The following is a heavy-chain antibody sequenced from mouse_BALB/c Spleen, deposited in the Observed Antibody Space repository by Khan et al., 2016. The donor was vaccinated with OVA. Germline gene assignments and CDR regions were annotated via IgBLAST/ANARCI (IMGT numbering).Heavy chain of an antibody. CDR1: GYTFTSYW. CDR3: ARSNCDGRSRYARDY. D-gene: IGHD2-13*01. J-gene: IGHJ4*01. CDR2: MGPGSGST. Sequence: DLVKPGASVKLSCKASGYTFTSYWINWIKQRPGQGREWIGRMGPGSGSTADKETFTGKATLTVDTTSSTAYIQLSSLSSEDSAVYFFARSNCDGRSRYARDYGGQGTSVTVSS. V-gene: IGHV1S41*01.